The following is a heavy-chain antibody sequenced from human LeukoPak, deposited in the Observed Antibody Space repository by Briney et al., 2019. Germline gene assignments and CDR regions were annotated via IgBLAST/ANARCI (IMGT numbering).Heavy chain of an antibody. CDR2: INPNSGGT. V-gene: IGHV1-2*06. CDR1: EYIFTGYY. J-gene: IGHJ4*02. D-gene: IGHD3-22*01. Sequence: ASVTVSCKASEYIFTGYYLHWVRQAPGQGLEWMGRINPNSGGTNYAQKFQGRVTITRDTSISTAYMELSRLRSDDTAMYYCAYPSIQNDSSGYRDYWGQGTLVTVSS. CDR3: AYPSIQNDSSGYRDY.